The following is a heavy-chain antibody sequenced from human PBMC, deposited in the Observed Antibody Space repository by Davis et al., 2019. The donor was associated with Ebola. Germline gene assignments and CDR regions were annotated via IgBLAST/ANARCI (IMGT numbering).Heavy chain of an antibody. V-gene: IGHV3-7*03. J-gene: IGHJ4*02. CDR1: GFTFSSYW. Sequence: GESLKISCAASGFTFSSYWMSWVRQAPGKGLEWVANIKQDGSEKYYVDSVKGRFTISRDNAKNSLYLQMNSLRAEDTALYYCARDRRGEWFPDYWGQGTLVTVSS. D-gene: IGHD3-3*01. CDR3: ARDRRGEWFPDY. CDR2: IKQDGSEK.